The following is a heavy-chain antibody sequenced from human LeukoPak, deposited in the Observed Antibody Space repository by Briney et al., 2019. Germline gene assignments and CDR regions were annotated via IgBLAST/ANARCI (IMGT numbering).Heavy chain of an antibody. D-gene: IGHD3-3*01. CDR2: IYYSGDS. Sequence: SETLSLTCIVSGGSISSDYWTWIRQTPGKGLEWIGHIYYSGDSNYNPSLRSRATISVDTSKNQVSLKLSAVTAADTAVYYCASLTVLEWLPFWFDPWGQGTLVTVSS. V-gene: IGHV4-59*08. CDR3: ASLTVLEWLPFWFDP. J-gene: IGHJ5*02. CDR1: GGSISSDY.